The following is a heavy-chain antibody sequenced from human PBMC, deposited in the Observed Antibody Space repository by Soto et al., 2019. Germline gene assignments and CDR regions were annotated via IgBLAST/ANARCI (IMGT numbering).Heavy chain of an antibody. D-gene: IGHD3-3*01. CDR1: GGSFSGYY. J-gene: IGHJ4*02. Sequence: QVQLQQWGAGLLKPSKTLSLTCAVYGGSFSGYYWSWIRQPPGKGLEWIGEINHSGSTNYNPSLKSRVTISVDTSKNQFSLKLSSVTAADTAVYYCARGSRYYDFWSGYGRFDYWGQGTPVTVSS. V-gene: IGHV4-34*01. CDR2: INHSGST. CDR3: ARGSRYYDFWSGYGRFDY.